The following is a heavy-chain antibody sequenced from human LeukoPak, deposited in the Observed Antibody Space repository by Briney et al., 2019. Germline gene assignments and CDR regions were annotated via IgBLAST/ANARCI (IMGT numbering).Heavy chain of an antibody. V-gene: IGHV1-2*04. J-gene: IGHJ4*02. CDR1: GYTFTGYY. D-gene: IGHD3-3*01. CDR2: INPNSGGT. Sequence: ASVKVSCKASGYTFTGYYMHWVRQAPGQGLEWMGWINPNSGGTNYAQKFQGWVTMTRDTSISTAYMELSRLRSEDTAVYYCARPNVRFLEWSDPFDYWGQGTLVTVSS. CDR3: ARPNVRFLEWSDPFDY.